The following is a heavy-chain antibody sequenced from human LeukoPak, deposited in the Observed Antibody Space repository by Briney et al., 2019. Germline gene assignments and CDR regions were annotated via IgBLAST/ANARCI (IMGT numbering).Heavy chain of an antibody. CDR1: GFTFSSYS. D-gene: IGHD6-13*01. CDR3: ARSARFSSSWYQVDY. J-gene: IGHJ4*02. CDR2: ISSSSSYI. V-gene: IGHV3-21*01. Sequence: GGSLRLSCAASGFTFSSYSMNWVRQAPGKGLEWVSSISSSSSYIYYADSVKGRFTISRDNAKNSLYLQMNSLRAEDTAVYYCARSARFSSSWYQVDYSGQGTLVTVSS.